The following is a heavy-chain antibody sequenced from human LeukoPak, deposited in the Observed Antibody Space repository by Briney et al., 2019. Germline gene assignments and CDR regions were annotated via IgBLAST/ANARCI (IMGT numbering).Heavy chain of an antibody. V-gene: IGHV4-39*01. J-gene: IGHJ4*02. CDR1: GGSISSSSYY. CDR3: ARQGGVLCFEEVGYFDY. D-gene: IGHD3-10*01. Sequence: SETLSLTCTVSGGSISSSSYYWGWIRQPPGKGLEWIGSIYYSGSTYYNPSLKSRVTISVDTSKNQFSLKLSSVTAADTAVYYCARQGGVLCFEEVGYFDYWGQGTLVTDSS. CDR2: IYYSGST.